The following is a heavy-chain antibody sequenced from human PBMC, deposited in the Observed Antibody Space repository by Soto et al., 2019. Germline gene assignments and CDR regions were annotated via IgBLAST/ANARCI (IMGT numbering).Heavy chain of an antibody. V-gene: IGHV1-46*01. J-gene: IGHJ4*02. CDR2: INPSGGST. Sequence: ASVKVSCKASGYTFTSYYMHWVRQAPGQGLEWMGIINPSGGSTSYAQKFQGRVTMTRDTSTSTVYMELSSLRSEDTAVYYCAREPGGIVGYSYGHHFDYWGQGTLVTVSS. D-gene: IGHD5-18*01. CDR1: GYTFTSYY. CDR3: AREPGGIVGYSYGHHFDY.